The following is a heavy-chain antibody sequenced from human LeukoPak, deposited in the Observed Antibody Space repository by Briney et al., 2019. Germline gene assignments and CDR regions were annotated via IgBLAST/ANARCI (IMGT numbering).Heavy chain of an antibody. V-gene: IGHV3-23*01. D-gene: IGHD3-10*01. Sequence: GGSLRLSCAASGFTFSNYAMSWVRQAPGKGLEWVSAISGAGGSTYYADSVKGRFTISRDNSKNTLYLQMNSLRAEDTAVHYCAKDYYGSGSYSDPDYYYGTDAWGQGTTVTVSS. CDR1: GFTFSNYA. J-gene: IGHJ6*02. CDR3: AKDYYGSGSYSDPDYYYGTDA. CDR2: ISGAGGST.